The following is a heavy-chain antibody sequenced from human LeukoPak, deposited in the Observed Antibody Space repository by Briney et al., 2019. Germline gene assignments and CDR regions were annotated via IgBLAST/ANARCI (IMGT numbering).Heavy chain of an antibody. J-gene: IGHJ4*02. CDR3: ARVHATGYFSLDLGY. D-gene: IGHD3-9*01. Sequence: ASVRVSCKASGYTFTGYFMHWVRQAPGQGLDWMGWINPNTGGTKYAQKFQGRVTMTRDTSIGTAYMELSTVTSDDTTVYFCARVHATGYFSLDLGYWGQGTLVTVSS. V-gene: IGHV1-2*02. CDR2: INPNTGGT. CDR1: GYTFTGYF.